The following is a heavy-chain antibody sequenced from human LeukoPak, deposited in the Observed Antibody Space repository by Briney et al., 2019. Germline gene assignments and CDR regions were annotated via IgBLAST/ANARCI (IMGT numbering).Heavy chain of an antibody. D-gene: IGHD3-22*01. J-gene: IGHJ4*02. CDR2: ISSSSSSI. CDR3: ARQNGAGYYYYFDS. V-gene: IGHV3-48*01. Sequence: PGGSLRLSCAASGFTFSSYSMIWVRQAPGKGLEWVSYISSSSSSIYYADSVKGRFTISRDNAKNSLYLQMNSLRAEDTAVYYCARQNGAGYYYYFDSWGQGTLVTVSS. CDR1: GFTFSSYS.